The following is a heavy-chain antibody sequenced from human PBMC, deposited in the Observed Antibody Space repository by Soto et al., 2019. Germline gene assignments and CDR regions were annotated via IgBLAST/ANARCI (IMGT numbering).Heavy chain of an antibody. CDR1: GGSFRTYT. Sequence: QVQLVQSGVEVKKPGSSVKVSCKASGGSFRTYTIFWVRQAPGQGLEWMGRIIPMFDIANYAQKFQGRVTFNADKSTGTVYMEMISLTSDDTAIYFCTLRSWSAEVFDIWGQGTFVTVSS. CDR3: TLRSWSAEVFDI. J-gene: IGHJ3*02. D-gene: IGHD6-13*01. CDR2: IIPMFDIA. V-gene: IGHV1-69*02.